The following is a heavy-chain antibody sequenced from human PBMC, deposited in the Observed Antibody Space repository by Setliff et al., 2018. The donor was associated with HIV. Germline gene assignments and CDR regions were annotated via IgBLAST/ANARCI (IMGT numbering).Heavy chain of an antibody. D-gene: IGHD7-27*01. V-gene: IGHV4-39*01. CDR1: GGSISSSSYY. J-gene: IGHJ6*03. Sequence: SETLSLTCTVSGGSISSSSYYWGWIRQPPGKGLEWIGSIYYSGSTYYNPSLKSRVTISVDTSKNQFSLKLSSVTAADTAVYYCARQPRNWEVHYYYYMDVWGKGTTVTVSS. CDR3: ARQPRNWEVHYYYYMDV. CDR2: IYYSGST.